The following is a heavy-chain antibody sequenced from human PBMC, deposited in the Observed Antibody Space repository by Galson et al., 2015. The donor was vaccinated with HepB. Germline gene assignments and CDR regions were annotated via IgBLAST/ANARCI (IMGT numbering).Heavy chain of an antibody. Sequence: SLRLSCAASGFTVSSNYMSWVRQAPGKGLEWVSVIYSGGSTYYADSVKGRFTISRDNSTNTLYLQVNSLRAEDTAVYYCARELRTYSSSWEHHAFDIWGQGTMVTVSS. J-gene: IGHJ3*02. CDR2: IYSGGST. CDR1: GFTVSSNY. D-gene: IGHD6-13*01. CDR3: ARELRTYSSSWEHHAFDI. V-gene: IGHV3-66*01.